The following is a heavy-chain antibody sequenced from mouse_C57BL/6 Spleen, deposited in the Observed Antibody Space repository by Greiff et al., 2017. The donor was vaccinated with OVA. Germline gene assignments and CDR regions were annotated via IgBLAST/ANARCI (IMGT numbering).Heavy chain of an antibody. D-gene: IGHD2-4*01. Sequence: SGPELVKPGASVKISCKASGYSFTSYYIHWVKQRPGQGLEWIGWIYPGSGNTKYNEKFKGKATLTADTSSSTAYMQLSSLTSEDSAVYYCAREDYDFFAYWGQGTLVTVSA. J-gene: IGHJ3*01. CDR2: IYPGSGNT. CDR1: GYSFTSYY. CDR3: AREDYDFFAY. V-gene: IGHV1-66*01.